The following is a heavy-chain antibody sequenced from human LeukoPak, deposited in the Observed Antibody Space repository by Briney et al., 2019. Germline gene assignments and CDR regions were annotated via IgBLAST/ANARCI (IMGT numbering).Heavy chain of an antibody. CDR1: GGSISSGSYY. Sequence: SETLSLTCTVSGGSISSGSYYWSWIRQPAGKGLEWIGRIYTSGSTNYNPSLKSRVTISVDTSKNQFSLKLSSVTAADTAVYYCARDGGSGSSIANYYYYYYMDVWGKGTTVTISS. D-gene: IGHD3-10*01. CDR3: ARDGGSGSSIANYYYYYYMDV. CDR2: IYTSGST. J-gene: IGHJ6*03. V-gene: IGHV4-61*02.